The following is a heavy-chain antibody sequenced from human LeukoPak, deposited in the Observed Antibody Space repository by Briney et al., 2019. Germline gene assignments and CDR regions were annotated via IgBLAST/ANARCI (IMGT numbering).Heavy chain of an antibody. V-gene: IGHV3-7*01. CDR1: GFTFSDYW. J-gene: IGHJ4*02. D-gene: IGHD6-19*01. CDR2: IDQDGGGK. CDR3: ARGVWSPFDY. Sequence: GGSLRLSCVASGFTFSDYWMYWVRQALGKGLGWVAKIDQDGGGKYYLDSVKGRFTTSRDNAKSSLYLQIDSLRAEDTAVYYCARGVWSPFDYGGQGSRLAVSS.